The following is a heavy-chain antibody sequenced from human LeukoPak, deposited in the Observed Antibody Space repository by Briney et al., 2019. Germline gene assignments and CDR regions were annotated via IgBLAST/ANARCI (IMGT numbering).Heavy chain of an antibody. CDR1: GGSISSYY. J-gene: IGHJ6*02. CDR3: ARGPPGYCSSTSCPYYYYYGMDV. Sequence: SSETLSPTCTVSGGSISSYYWSWIRQPPGKGLEWIGYIYYSGSTNYNPSLKSRVTISVDTSKNQFSLKLSSVTAADTAVYYCARGPPGYCSSTSCPYYYYYGMDVWGQGTTVTVSS. CDR2: IYYSGST. D-gene: IGHD2-2*03. V-gene: IGHV4-59*12.